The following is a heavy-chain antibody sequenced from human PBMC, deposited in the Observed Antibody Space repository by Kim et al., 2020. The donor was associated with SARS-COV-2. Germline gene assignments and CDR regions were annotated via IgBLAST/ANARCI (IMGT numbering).Heavy chain of an antibody. Sequence: GESLKISCKGSGYSFTTYWISWVRQMSGKGLEWMGRIDPSDSETKYSPSHQGHVTISVDKSNSSVYLQWGSLKAADTAVYYCAIVGFGVSAMEVCGQGTTVIVSS. CDR3: AIVGFGVSAMEV. J-gene: IGHJ6*02. D-gene: IGHD3-10*01. CDR1: GYSFTTYW. V-gene: IGHV5-10-1*01. CDR2: IDPSDSET.